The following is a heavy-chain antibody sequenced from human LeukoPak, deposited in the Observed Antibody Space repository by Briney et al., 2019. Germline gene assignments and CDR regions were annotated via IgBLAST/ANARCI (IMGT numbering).Heavy chain of an antibody. V-gene: IGHV1-8*01. CDR1: GYTFTRYD. CDR2: MNPNSGNT. D-gene: IGHD6-13*01. Sequence: GSSVKVSCKASGYTFTRYDINWVRQATGQGLEWMGWMNPNSGNTGYAQKFQGRVTMTRNTSISTAYRELSRLRSEDTAVYYCARGQSSSWLDAFDIWGQGTMVTVSS. CDR3: ARGQSSSWLDAFDI. J-gene: IGHJ3*02.